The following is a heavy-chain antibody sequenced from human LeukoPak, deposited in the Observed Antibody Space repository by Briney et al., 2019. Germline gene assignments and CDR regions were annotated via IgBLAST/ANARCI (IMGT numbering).Heavy chain of an antibody. CDR2: VYQSGSP. Sequence: PSETLSLTCAVSGGSISSDNWWSWVRQPPGKGLEWIGEVYQSGSPNYNPSLKGRVTISVDKSKNQFSLKLSSVTAADTAVYYCASIEVATVTSDYWGQGTLVTVSS. V-gene: IGHV4-4*02. D-gene: IGHD2-21*02. CDR1: GGSISSDNW. CDR3: ASIEVATVTSDY. J-gene: IGHJ4*02.